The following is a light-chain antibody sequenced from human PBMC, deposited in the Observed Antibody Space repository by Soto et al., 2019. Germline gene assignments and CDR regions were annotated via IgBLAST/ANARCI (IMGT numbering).Light chain of an antibody. J-gene: IGKJ1*01. CDR1: QSVSSSY. V-gene: IGKV3-20*01. CDR2: GAS. Sequence: IVVTQGRRSLKLKHRKSATQSNLASQSVSSSYLAWYQQKPGQAPRLLIYGASSRATGFPDRFSGSGSGTAFPFTLSSLELEEFAVYYCEEYGSSPWRFAQGTKVDIK. CDR3: EEYGSSPWR.